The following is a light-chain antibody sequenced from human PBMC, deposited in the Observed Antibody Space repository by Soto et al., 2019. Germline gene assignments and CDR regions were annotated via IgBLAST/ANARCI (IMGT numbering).Light chain of an antibody. CDR2: RNN. V-gene: IGLV1-47*01. CDR3: AAWDDSLSGYV. J-gene: IGLJ1*01. Sequence: QSVLTQPPAASGTSGQRVTISCSGSSSNIGSNYVYWYQQLPGTAPKLLIYRNNQRPSGVPDRFSGSKSGTSASLAISGLRSEDEADYYCAAWDDSLSGYVFGPGTKVTVL. CDR1: SSNIGSNY.